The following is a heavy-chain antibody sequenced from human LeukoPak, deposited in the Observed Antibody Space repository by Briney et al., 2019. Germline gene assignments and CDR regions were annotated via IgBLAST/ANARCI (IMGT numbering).Heavy chain of an antibody. D-gene: IGHD6-13*01. CDR3: ARTGIAASATDDAFDI. V-gene: IGHV4-61*02. J-gene: IGHJ3*02. Sequence: SETLPLTCTVSGGSISSGSYYWSWIPQPAGKGLEWIGRIYTSGSTNYNPSLKSRVTISVDTSKNQFSLKLSSVTAADTAVYYCARTGIAASATDDAFDIWGQGTMVTVSS. CDR1: GGSISSGSYY. CDR2: IYTSGST.